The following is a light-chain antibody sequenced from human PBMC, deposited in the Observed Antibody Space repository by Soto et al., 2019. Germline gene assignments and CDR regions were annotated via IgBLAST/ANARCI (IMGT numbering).Light chain of an antibody. J-gene: IGLJ1*01. CDR2: EVN. Sequence: QSALTPPASGSGSPGQSMTISCTGNSSDVRGYNYVSWYQQHPGKAPKVMTYEVNNRPSGGPHRFSGSNSGNTASLTLSGLEAEEEADYYCSSYTSSSTHVLGTGTK. V-gene: IGLV2-14*01. CDR3: SSYTSSSTHV. CDR1: SSDVRGYNY.